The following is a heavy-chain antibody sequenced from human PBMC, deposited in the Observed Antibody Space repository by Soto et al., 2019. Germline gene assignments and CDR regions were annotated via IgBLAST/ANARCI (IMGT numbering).Heavy chain of an antibody. CDR3: ARGSAFIGFDY. Sequence: PGGSLRLSCAVSGFIFSRYSMNWVRQAPGKGLEWVSSIGTSGSYIYDTDSVKGRFTISRDNTKDSLYLQMNSLRAEDTAIYYCARGSAFIGFDYWGQGTPVTVSS. CDR2: IGTSGSYI. D-gene: IGHD1-26*01. CDR1: GFIFSRYS. V-gene: IGHV3-21*01. J-gene: IGHJ4*02.